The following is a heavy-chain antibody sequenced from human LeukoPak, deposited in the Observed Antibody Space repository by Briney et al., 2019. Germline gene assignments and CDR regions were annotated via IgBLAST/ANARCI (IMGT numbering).Heavy chain of an antibody. J-gene: IGHJ3*02. V-gene: IGHV7-4-1*02. Sequence: ASVKVSCKASGYTFTSYAMNWVRQAPGQGLEWMEWINTNTGNPTYAQGFTGRFVFSLDTSVSTAYLQISSLKAEDTAVYYCARDGRRLVDGIGYDAFDIWGQGTMVTVSS. CDR1: GYTFTSYA. D-gene: IGHD3-9*01. CDR3: ARDGRRLVDGIGYDAFDI. CDR2: INTNTGNP.